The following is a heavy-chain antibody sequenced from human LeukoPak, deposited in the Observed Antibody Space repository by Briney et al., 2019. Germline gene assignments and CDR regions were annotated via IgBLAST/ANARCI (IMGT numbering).Heavy chain of an antibody. Sequence: PGGSLRLSCAAPGFTFSSYAMSWVRQAPGKGLEWVSAISGSGGSTYYADSVKGRFTISRDNSKNTLYLQMNSLRAEDTAVYYCAKVPVFSLTISEVVTDDAFDIWGQGTIVTVSS. V-gene: IGHV3-23*01. CDR3: AKVPVFSLTISEVVTDDAFDI. CDR2: ISGSGGST. J-gene: IGHJ3*02. CDR1: GFTFSSYA. D-gene: IGHD3-3*01.